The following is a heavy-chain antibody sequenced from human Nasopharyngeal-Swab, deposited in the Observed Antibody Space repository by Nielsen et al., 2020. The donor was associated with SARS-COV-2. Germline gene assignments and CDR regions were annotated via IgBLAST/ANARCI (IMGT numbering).Heavy chain of an antibody. CDR1: GFTFSTYW. J-gene: IGHJ5*02. CDR2: IKQDGSEK. CDR3: AKEYSSSWYRTWFDP. D-gene: IGHD6-13*01. Sequence: GESLKISCAASGFTFSTYWMSWVRQAPGKGLEWVANIKQDGSEKYYVDSVKGRFTISRDNAKNSLYLQMNSLRAEDTAVYYCAKEYSSSWYRTWFDPWGQGTLVTVSS. V-gene: IGHV3-7*03.